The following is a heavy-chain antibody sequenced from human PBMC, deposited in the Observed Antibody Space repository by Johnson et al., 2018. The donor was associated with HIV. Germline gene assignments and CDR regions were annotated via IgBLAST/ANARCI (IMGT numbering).Heavy chain of an antibody. CDR3: AKEAKGGSRDPHAFDL. CDR2: IRYDGNRQ. V-gene: IGHV3-30*02. Sequence: QEQLVESGGGVVQPGGSLRLSCAASGFTFNTYGMDWVRQAPGKGLEWVAFIRYDGNRQSYIDSVKGRFTVSRDNSKNTLDLQMKSLRPEDTGVYYCAKEAKGGSRDPHAFDLWGQGAMVTLSS. CDR1: GFTFNTYG. D-gene: IGHD3-16*01. J-gene: IGHJ3*01.